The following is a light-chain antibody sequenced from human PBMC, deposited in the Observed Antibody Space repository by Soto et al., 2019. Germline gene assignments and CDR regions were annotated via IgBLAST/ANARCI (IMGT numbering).Light chain of an antibody. V-gene: IGKV3-20*01. CDR1: QSVSSNY. J-gene: IGKJ4*01. Sequence: EMVLTQSPGTLSLSPGERGTLSCRASQSVSSNYLAWYQQKPGQAPRLLIYGASSRATGIPDRFSGSGSGTGFTLTISRREPEDFAVYYCQQYGSSPLTFGGGAKVDIK. CDR2: GAS. CDR3: QQYGSSPLT.